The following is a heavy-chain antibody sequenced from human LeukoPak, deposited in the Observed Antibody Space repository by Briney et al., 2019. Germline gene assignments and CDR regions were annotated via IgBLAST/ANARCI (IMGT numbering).Heavy chain of an antibody. D-gene: IGHD3-10*01. Sequence: GGSLRLSCAASGFTFSSYEMNWVRQAPGKGLEWVSYISSSGSTIYYADSVTGRFTFSRDNAKNSLYLQMNSLRAEDTAVYYCARDTPRYYGSGSYYNWPEFDYWGQGTLVTVSS. V-gene: IGHV3-48*03. CDR3: ARDTPRYYGSGSYYNWPEFDY. J-gene: IGHJ4*02. CDR1: GFTFSSYE. CDR2: ISSSGSTI.